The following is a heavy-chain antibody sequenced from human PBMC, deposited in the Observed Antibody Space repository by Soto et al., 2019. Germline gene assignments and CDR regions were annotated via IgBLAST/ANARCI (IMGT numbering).Heavy chain of an antibody. Sequence: PSETLSLTCTVSGGSIGSYYWSWIRQPPGKGLEWIGYIYYSGSTNYNPSLKSRVTISVDTSKNQFSLKLSSVTAADTAVYYCARLMGLDVWGKATTVTVSS. CDR2: IYYSGST. V-gene: IGHV4-59*08. D-gene: IGHD3-16*01. CDR3: ARLMGLDV. CDR1: GGSIGSYY. J-gene: IGHJ6*04.